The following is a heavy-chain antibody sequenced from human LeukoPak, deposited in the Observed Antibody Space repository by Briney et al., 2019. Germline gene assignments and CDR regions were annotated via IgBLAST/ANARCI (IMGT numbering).Heavy chain of an antibody. CDR1: GGSISSYY. D-gene: IGHD6-13*01. CDR2: IYYSGST. V-gene: IGHV4-59*01. Sequence: PSETLSLTCTVSGGSISSYYWSWIRQPPGKGLEWIGYIYYSGSTNYNPSLKRRVTISVDTSKNQFSLKLSSVTAADTAVYYCAREVGGEQQPWFDPWGQGTLVTVSS. CDR3: AREVGGEQQPWFDP. J-gene: IGHJ5*02.